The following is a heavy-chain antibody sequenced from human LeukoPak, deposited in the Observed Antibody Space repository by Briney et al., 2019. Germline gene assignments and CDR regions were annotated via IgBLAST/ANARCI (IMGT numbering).Heavy chain of an antibody. D-gene: IGHD4-17*01. CDR3: ARIGYGDYSDY. CDR1: GGPFSGYY. CDR2: INHSGST. Sequence: SETLSLTCAVYGGPFSGYYWSWIRQPPGKGLEWIGEINHSGSTNYNPSLKSRVTISVDTSENQFSLKLSSVTAADTAVYYCARIGYGDYSDYWGQGTLVTVSS. V-gene: IGHV4-34*01. J-gene: IGHJ4*02.